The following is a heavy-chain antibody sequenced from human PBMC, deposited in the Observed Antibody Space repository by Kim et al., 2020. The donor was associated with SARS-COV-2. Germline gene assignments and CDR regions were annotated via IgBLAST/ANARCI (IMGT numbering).Heavy chain of an antibody. V-gene: IGHV3-30*18. CDR3: AKDPPYGGYSKPLLY. Sequence: GGSLRLSCAASGFTFSSYGMHWVRQAPGKGLEWVAVISYDGSNKYYADSVKGRFTISRDNSKNTLYLQMNSLRAEDTAVYYCAKDPPYGGYSKPLLYWGQGTLVTVSS. J-gene: IGHJ4*02. CDR1: GFTFSSYG. D-gene: IGHD4-17*01. CDR2: ISYDGSNK.